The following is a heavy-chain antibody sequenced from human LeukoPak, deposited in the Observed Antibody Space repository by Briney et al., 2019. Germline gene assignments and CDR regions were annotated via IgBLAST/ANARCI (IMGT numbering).Heavy chain of an antibody. J-gene: IGHJ6*02. CDR2: MNPNSGNT. V-gene: IGHV1-8*01. Sequence: ASVKVSCKASGYTFTSYDINWVRQATGQGLEWMGWMNPNSGNTGYAQKFQGRVTMTRNTSISTAYMELSSLRSEDTAVYYCARYFSWEVSAPTGMDVWGQGTTVTVSS. CDR3: ARYFSWEVSAPTGMDV. CDR1: GYTFTSYD. D-gene: IGHD3-16*02.